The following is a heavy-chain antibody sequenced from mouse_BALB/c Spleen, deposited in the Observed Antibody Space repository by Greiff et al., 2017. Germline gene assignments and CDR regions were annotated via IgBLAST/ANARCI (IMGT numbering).Heavy chain of an antibody. CDR3: ARGLIYYDYDRAFAY. J-gene: IGHJ3*01. D-gene: IGHD2-4*01. CDR2: IHYSGST. Sequence: DVKLQESGPDLVKPSQSLSLTCTVTGYSITSGYSWHWIRQFPGNKLEWMGYIHYSGSTNYNPSLKSRISITRDTSKNQFFLQLNSVTTEDTATYYCARGLIYYDYDRAFAYWGQGTLVTVSA. V-gene: IGHV3-1*02. CDR1: GYSITSGYS.